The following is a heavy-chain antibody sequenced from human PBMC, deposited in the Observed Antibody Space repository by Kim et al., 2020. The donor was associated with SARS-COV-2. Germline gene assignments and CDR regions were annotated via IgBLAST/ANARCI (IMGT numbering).Heavy chain of an antibody. V-gene: IGHV3-48*02. CDR3: AREYSSSSFDY. D-gene: IGHD6-6*01. CDR1: GFTFSSYS. J-gene: IGHJ4*02. Sequence: GGSLRLSCAASGFTFSSYSMNWVRQAPGKGLEWVSYISSSSSTIYYADSVKGRFTISRDNAKNSLYLQINSLRDEDTAVYYCAREYSSSSFDYWGQGTLVTVSS. CDR2: ISSSSSTI.